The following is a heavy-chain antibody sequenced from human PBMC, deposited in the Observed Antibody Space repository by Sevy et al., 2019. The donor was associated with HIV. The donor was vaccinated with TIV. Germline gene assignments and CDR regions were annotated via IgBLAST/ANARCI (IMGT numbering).Heavy chain of an antibody. CDR1: GFTFSSYA. Sequence: GGSLRLSCAASGFTFSSYAMHWVRQAPGKGLEWVAVISYGGSNKYYADSVKGRFTISRDNSKNTLYLQMNSLRAEDTAVYYCAREGYGDFDFDYWGQGTLVTVSS. CDR3: AREGYGDFDFDY. CDR2: ISYGGSNK. D-gene: IGHD4-17*01. V-gene: IGHV3-30-3*01. J-gene: IGHJ4*02.